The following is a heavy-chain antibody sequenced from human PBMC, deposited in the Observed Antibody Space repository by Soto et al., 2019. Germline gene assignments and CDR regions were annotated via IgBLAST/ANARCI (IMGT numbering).Heavy chain of an antibody. CDR2: ISYDGSNK. CDR1: GFTFSSYA. Sequence: QVQLVESGGGVVQPGRSLRLSCAASGFTFSSYAMHWVRQAPGEGLEWVAVISYDGSNKYYADSVKGRFTISRDNSKNTLYLQMNSLRAEDTAVYYCARDQPFRYGYLWEREYYYGMDVWGQGTTVTVSS. D-gene: IGHD5-18*01. CDR3: ARDQPFRYGYLWEREYYYGMDV. V-gene: IGHV3-30-3*01. J-gene: IGHJ6*02.